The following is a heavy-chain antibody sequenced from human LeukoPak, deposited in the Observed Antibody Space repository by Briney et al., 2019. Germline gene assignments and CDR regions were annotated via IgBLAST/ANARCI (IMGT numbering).Heavy chain of an antibody. Sequence: GGSLRLSCAASGVTFSGYWMSWVRQAPGKGLEWVANIRQDGNEKHYVDSVKGRFTISRDNAKNSLFLQMNSLRDEDTAIYYCARDRGSLPSDSWGQGTLVSVSS. CDR2: IRQDGNEK. CDR1: GVTFSGYW. CDR3: ARDRGSLPSDS. V-gene: IGHV3-7*01. D-gene: IGHD3-10*01. J-gene: IGHJ4*02.